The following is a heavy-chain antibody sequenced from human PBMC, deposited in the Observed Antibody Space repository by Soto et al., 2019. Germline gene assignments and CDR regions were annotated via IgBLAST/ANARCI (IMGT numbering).Heavy chain of an antibody. CDR2: IIPIVGTA. D-gene: IGHD3-22*01. Sequence: QVQLVQSGAEVKKPGSSVKVSCKASGGTFSSYAISWVRQAPGQGLEWMGGIIPIVGTANYAQKFQGRVTITADESTRTAYMELSSLRAEDTAVYDWARTGADSSGYYYDGMDVWGQGTPVTVS. CDR1: GGTFSSYA. J-gene: IGHJ6*02. CDR3: ARTGADSSGYYYDGMDV. V-gene: IGHV1-69*01.